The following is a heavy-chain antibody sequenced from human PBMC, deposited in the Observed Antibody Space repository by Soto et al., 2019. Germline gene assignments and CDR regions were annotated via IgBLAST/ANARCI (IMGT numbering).Heavy chain of an antibody. D-gene: IGHD5-18*01. V-gene: IGHV3-23*01. J-gene: IGHJ6*03. CDR2: ITSSVGST. CDR1: GFTFSSYA. CDR3: AKNLDTRYYYYMDV. Sequence: GGSLRLSCAASGFTFSSYAMSWVRQAPGKGLEWVSAITSSVGSTYYADSVNGRFTISRDNSKNTLYLQMTSLRAEDTAVYYCAKNLDTRYYYYMDVWGKGTTVTVSS.